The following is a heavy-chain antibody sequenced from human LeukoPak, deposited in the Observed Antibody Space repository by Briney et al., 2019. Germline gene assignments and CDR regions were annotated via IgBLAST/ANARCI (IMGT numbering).Heavy chain of an antibody. Sequence: SETLSLTCTVSGGSISSYYWSWIRQPPGKGLEWIGYIYYSGSTNYNPSLKSRVTISVDTSKNQFSLKLSSVTAADTAVYYCARERSGGSYYYYYMDVWGKGTTVTVSS. CDR1: GGSISSYY. CDR2: IYYSGST. V-gene: IGHV4-59*01. CDR3: ARERSGGSYYYYYMDV. J-gene: IGHJ6*03. D-gene: IGHD3-16*01.